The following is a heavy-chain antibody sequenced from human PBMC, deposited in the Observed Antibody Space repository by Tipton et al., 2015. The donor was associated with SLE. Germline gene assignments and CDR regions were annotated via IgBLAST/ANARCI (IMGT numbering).Heavy chain of an antibody. CDR1: SGSITGYY. V-gene: IGHV4-59*12. CDR3: AKDSGDYDFGQDP. J-gene: IGHJ5*02. CDR2: IHYSGST. D-gene: IGHD3-3*01. Sequence: TLSLTCTVSSGSITGYYWSWVRQPPGRGLEWIAFIHYSGSTRYNPSLKSRVTISVDTPENQFSLKLSSVTAADTAVYYCAKDSGDYDFGQDPWGRGTLVTVSS.